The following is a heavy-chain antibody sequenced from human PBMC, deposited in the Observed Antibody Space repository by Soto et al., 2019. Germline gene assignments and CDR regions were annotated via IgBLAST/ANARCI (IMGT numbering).Heavy chain of an antibody. J-gene: IGHJ6*01. CDR2: IDIGSKFM. Sequence: EVQLVESGGGLVKPGGSLRLSCAASGFTFSAYTMNWVRQAPGKGLEWISSIDIGSKFMFYADSVTGRFTISRDNAKNSLYLQIDSLRAEDTALYYCAREAYSYKWNDGLMDVWGQGTTVVVSS. CDR1: GFTFSAYT. D-gene: IGHD1-1*01. V-gene: IGHV3-21*01. CDR3: AREAYSYKWNDGLMDV.